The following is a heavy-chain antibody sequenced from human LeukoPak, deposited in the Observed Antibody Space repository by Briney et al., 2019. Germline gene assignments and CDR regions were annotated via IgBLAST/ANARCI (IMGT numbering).Heavy chain of an antibody. D-gene: IGHD3-22*01. J-gene: IGHJ4*02. CDR3: ARHVVAVGFDY. CDR2: IRSDGSNK. V-gene: IGHV3-30*02. CDR1: GFTFSSYG. Sequence: SGGSLRLSCAASGFTFSSYGMHWVRQAPGKGLEWVAFIRSDGSNKYYADSVKGRFTISRDNSKLYLQMNSLRAGDTAVYYCARHVVAVGFDYWGQGTLVTVSS.